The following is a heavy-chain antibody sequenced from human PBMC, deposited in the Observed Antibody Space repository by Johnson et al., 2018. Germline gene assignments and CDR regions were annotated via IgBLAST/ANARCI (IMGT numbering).Heavy chain of an antibody. CDR3: VRSRGAMWVLDV. D-gene: IGHD1-26*01. V-gene: IGHV3-7*01. CDR1: GFSFNTYD. Sequence: VQLVESGGGAVQPGRSLRLSCAASGFSFNTYDMYWVRQAPGKGLEWVANIKEDGSGEFYVESVKGRFTISRDNAKSSLYLQMKSLRTDDTAVYYCVRSRGAMWVLDVWGQGTMVTVAS. J-gene: IGHJ3*01. CDR2: IKEDGSGE.